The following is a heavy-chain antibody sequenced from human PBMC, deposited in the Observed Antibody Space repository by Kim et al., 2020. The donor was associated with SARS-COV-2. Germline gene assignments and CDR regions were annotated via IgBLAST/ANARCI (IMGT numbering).Heavy chain of an antibody. CDR1: GFTFGDYA. Sequence: GGSLRLSCAASGFTFGDYAMHWVRQAPGKGLEWVSGISWNSGSIGYADSVKGRFTISRDNAKNSLYLQMNNLRAEDTALYYCAKAHGAAGTEEGYYFDYWGQRTLVTVSS. D-gene: IGHD1-1*01. V-gene: IGHV3-9*01. CDR3: AKAHGAAGTEEGYYFDY. J-gene: IGHJ4*02. CDR2: ISWNSGSI.